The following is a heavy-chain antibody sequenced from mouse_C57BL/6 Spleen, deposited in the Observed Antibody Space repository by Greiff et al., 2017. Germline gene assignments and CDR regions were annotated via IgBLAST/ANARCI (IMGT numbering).Heavy chain of an antibody. V-gene: IGHV1-61*01. CDR1: GYTFTSYW. CDR3: ARTSNYFDY. CDR2: IYPSDSET. Sequence: QVQLQQPGAELVRPGSSVKLSCKASGYTFTSYWMDWVKQTPGQGLEWIGNIYPSDSETNYNQKFKDKATLTVDKSSITAYMQLSSLTSEDSAVYYCARTSNYFDYWGQGTTLTVSS. J-gene: IGHJ2*01.